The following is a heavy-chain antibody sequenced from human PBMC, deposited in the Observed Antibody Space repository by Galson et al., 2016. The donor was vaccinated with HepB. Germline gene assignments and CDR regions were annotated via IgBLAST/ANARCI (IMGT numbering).Heavy chain of an antibody. CDR3: ARDPRIVVAGATTTGHFDN. Sequence: SVKVSCKASGYTFTKYGISWVRQGPGQGLEWMGWISGYNGNTKSAQKVQRRVTMTIDTSTTTAYMELRSLRSDDTAVYYCARDPRIVVAGATTTGHFDNWGQGTLVTVSS. CDR2: ISGYNGNT. D-gene: IGHD1-26*01. CDR1: GYTFTKYG. V-gene: IGHV1-18*01. J-gene: IGHJ4*02.